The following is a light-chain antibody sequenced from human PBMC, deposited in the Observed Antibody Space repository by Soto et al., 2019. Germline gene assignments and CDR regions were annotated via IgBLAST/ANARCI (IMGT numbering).Light chain of an antibody. CDR2: DAS. Sequence: EIVLTHSPATLSLSPCERATLSCRASQSVSSYLAWYQQKPGQAPRLLIYDASNRATGIPARFSGSGSGTEFTLTISSLQPDDFATYYCQQYNSYPWTFGQGTKVDTK. CDR1: QSVSSY. V-gene: IGKV3-11*01. J-gene: IGKJ1*01. CDR3: QQYNSYPWT.